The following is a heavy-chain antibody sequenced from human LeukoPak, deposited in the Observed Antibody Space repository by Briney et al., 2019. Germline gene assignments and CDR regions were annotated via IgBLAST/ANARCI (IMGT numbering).Heavy chain of an antibody. V-gene: IGHV3-48*02. CDR3: ATPMYYCDSSGYYGGYYFDY. CDR1: GFTFSSYS. J-gene: IGHJ4*02. D-gene: IGHD3-22*01. CDR2: ISSSSSTI. Sequence: PGVSLRLSCAASGFTFSSYSMNWVRQAPGKGLEWVSYISSSSSTIYYADSVKGRFTISRDNAKNSLYLQMNSLRDEDTAVYYCATPMYYCDSSGYYGGYYFDYWGQGTLVTVSS.